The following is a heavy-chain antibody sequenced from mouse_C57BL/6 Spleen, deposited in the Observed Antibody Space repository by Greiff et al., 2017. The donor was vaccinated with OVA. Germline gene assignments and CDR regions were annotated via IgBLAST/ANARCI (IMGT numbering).Heavy chain of an antibody. D-gene: IGHD2-4*01. J-gene: IGHJ2*01. CDR1: GFTFSDAW. V-gene: IGHV6-6*01. Sequence: EVNLVESGGGLVQPGGSMKLSCAASGFTFSDAWMDWVRQSPEKGLEWVAEIRNKANNHATYYAESVKGRFTISRDDSKSSVYLQMNSLRAEDTGIYYCTRGDDYDAFDYWGQGTTLTVSS. CDR2: IRNKANNHAT. CDR3: TRGDDYDAFDY.